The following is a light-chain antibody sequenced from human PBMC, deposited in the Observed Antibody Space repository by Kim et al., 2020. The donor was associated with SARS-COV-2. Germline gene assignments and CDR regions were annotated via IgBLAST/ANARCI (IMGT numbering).Light chain of an antibody. CDR3: QQYGSSLTWT. J-gene: IGKJ1*01. CDR1: QSVSSSY. Sequence: PGERATLSCRASQSVSSSYLAWYQQNPGQAPRLIIYGASSRATGIPDRFSGSGSGTDFTLTISRLEPEDFAVYYCQQYGSSLTWTFGQGTKVDIK. V-gene: IGKV3-20*01. CDR2: GAS.